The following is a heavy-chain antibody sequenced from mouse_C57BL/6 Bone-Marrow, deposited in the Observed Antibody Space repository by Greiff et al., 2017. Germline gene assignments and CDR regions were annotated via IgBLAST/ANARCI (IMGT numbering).Heavy chain of an antibody. CDR3: ARDGGWLLPSWFAY. J-gene: IGHJ3*01. V-gene: IGHV5-4*01. CDR2: ISDGGSYT. D-gene: IGHD2-3*01. CDR1: GFTFSSYA. Sequence: EVKLVESGGGLVKPGGSLKLSCAASGFTFSSYAMSWVRQTPEKRLEWVATISDGGSYTYYPDNVKGRFTISRDNAKNNLYLQMSHLKSEDTAMYYCARDGGWLLPSWFAYWGQGTLVTVSA.